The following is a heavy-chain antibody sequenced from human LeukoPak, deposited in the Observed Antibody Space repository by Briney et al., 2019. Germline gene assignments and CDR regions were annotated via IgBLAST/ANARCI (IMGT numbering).Heavy chain of an antibody. CDR1: GFTFSSYW. CDR2: IKQDGSEK. J-gene: IGHJ6*03. D-gene: IGHD5-18*01. V-gene: IGHV3-7*01. Sequence: GGSLRLSCAASGFTFSSYWMSWVRQAPGKGLEWVANIKQDGSEKYYVDSVKGRFTISRDNAKNSLYLQMNSLRAEDTAVYYCARDVDTAMGYYYYMDVWGKGTTVTISS. CDR3: ARDVDTAMGYYYYMDV.